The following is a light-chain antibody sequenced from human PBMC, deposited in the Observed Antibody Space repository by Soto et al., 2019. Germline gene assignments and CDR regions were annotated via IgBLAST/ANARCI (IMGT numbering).Light chain of an antibody. CDR2: DVT. J-gene: IGLJ1*01. CDR3: SSYTTSNPRQIF. Sequence: QSVLTQPASVSGSPGQSITISCTGTSSDVGGYNYVSWYQHHPGKAPKLIIYDVTNRPSGVSNPFSGSTSGKTASLTISGLQPEDEANYYCSSYTTSNPRQIFFGTGTKVTVL. CDR1: SSDVGGYNY. V-gene: IGLV2-14*03.